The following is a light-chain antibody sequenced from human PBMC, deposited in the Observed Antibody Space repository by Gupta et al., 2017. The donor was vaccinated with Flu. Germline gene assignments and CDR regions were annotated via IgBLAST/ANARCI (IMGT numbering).Light chain of an antibody. V-gene: IGLV1-51*02. CDR3: GAWDNSLSAGA. Sequence: NIGNKYVSWYQHLTGTAPKLLIYEDNKRPSGIPDRFSGSKSGTSATLDISGLQTGDEADYYRGAWDNSLSAGAFGGGTKLTVL. J-gene: IGLJ3*02. CDR2: EDN. CDR1: NIGNKY.